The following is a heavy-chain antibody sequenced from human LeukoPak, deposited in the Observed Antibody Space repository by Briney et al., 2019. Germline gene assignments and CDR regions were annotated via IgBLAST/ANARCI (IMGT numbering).Heavy chain of an antibody. CDR1: GFTFSSYA. CDR3: AKALGGSLYSLDY. J-gene: IGHJ4*02. V-gene: IGHV3-23*01. Sequence: SGGSLRLSCAASGFTFSSYAMSWVRQAPGKGLEWVSTISASGGSSYYADSVKGRFTISRDNSKNTLYLQMNSLRAEDTAVYYCAKALGGSLYSLDYWGQGTLVTVSS. CDR2: ISASGGSS. D-gene: IGHD2-15*01.